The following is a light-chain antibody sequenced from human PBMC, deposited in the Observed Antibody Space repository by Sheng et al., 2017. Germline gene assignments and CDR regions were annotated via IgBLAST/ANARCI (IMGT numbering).Light chain of an antibody. Sequence: NFMLTQPHSVSESPGKTVTISCTRSSGSIASNYVQWYQQRPGSSPSLCSMKITKDPLGSLIGSLAPSTAPPTLPSLTISGLKTEDEGDYYCQSYHSNYHWVFGGGTKLDRP. CDR1: SGSIASNY. V-gene: IGLV6-57*01. CDR3: QSYHSNYHWV. CDR2: KIT. J-gene: IGLJ3*02.